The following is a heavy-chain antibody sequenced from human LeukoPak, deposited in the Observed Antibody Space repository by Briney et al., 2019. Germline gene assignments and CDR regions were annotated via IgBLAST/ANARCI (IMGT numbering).Heavy chain of an antibody. D-gene: IGHD6-13*01. V-gene: IGHV3-48*03. CDR3: ARDATTAVGWVYMDV. Sequence: GGSLRLSCVASGFTFSTYEMNWVRQASGKGLEWDAHISTSGSMIYYANSVKGRFTISRDNARNSLYLQMNSLRADDTALYYCARDATTAVGWVYMDVWGKGTTVTISS. CDR1: GFTFSTYE. J-gene: IGHJ6*03. CDR2: ISTSGSMI.